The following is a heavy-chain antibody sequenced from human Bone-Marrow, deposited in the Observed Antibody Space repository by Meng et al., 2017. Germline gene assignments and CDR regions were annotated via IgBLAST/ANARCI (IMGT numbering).Heavy chain of an antibody. CDR3: ASIDPYYYDSSGPKGWYYFDY. Sequence: SETLSLTCTVSGGSISSGGYYWSWIRQHPGKGLEWIGYIYYSGSTYYNPSLKSRLTISVDTSQNQFSLKLSSVTAADTAVYYCASIDPYYYDSSGPKGWYYFDYWGQGTLVTVSS. CDR2: IYYSGST. D-gene: IGHD3-22*01. V-gene: IGHV4-31*03. J-gene: IGHJ4*02. CDR1: GGSISSGGYY.